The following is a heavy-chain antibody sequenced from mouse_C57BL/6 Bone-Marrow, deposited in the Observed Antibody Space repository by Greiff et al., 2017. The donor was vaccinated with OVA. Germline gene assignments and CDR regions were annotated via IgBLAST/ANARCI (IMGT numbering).Heavy chain of an antibody. D-gene: IGHD1-1*01. V-gene: IGHV1-15*01. CDR1: GYTFTDYE. J-gene: IGHJ1*03. Sequence: QVQLQQSGAELVRPGASVTLSCKASGYTFTDYEMHWVKQTPVHGLEWIGAIDPETGGTAYNQKFKGKAKLTADKSSSTAYMELRSLTSEDSAVYYCTRGNYYGSSYCYWYFDVWGTGTTVTVSS. CDR2: IDPETGGT. CDR3: TRGNYYGSSYCYWYFDV.